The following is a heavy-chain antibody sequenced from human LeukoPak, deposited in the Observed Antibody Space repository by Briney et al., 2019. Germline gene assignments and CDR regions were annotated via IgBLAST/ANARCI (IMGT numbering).Heavy chain of an antibody. J-gene: IGHJ4*02. CDR2: IRYDGSNK. CDR1: GFTFSNYG. CDR3: AKDRRYTYYYDSSGHPPFDY. D-gene: IGHD3-22*01. Sequence: PGGSLRLSCAASGFTFSNYGMHWVRQAPGKGLEWVAFIRYDGSNKYYADSVKGRFTISRDNSKNTLYLQMNSLRAEDTAVYYCAKDRRYTYYYDSSGHPPFDYWGQGTLVTVSS. V-gene: IGHV3-30*02.